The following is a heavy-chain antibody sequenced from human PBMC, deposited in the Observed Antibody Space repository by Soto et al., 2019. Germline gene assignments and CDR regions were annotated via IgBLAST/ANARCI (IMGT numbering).Heavy chain of an antibody. J-gene: IGHJ6*02. CDR1: GGTFSSYA. CDR2: IIPIFGTA. CDR3: ASVECSGGNCYSVSVQANGMHV. V-gene: IGHV1-69*01. Sequence: QVQRVQSGAEVKKPGSSVKVSCKASGGTFSSYAISWVRQAPGQGLEWMGGIIPIFGTANYEQKFQGRVTINAAESTRTADMELSSVRSEDTDVYYCASVECSGGNCYSVSVQANGMHVWVQGTTVTVSS. D-gene: IGHD2-15*01.